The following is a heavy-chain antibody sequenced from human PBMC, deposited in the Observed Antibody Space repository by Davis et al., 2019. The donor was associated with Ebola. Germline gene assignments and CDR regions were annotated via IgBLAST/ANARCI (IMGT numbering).Heavy chain of an antibody. V-gene: IGHV1-18*01. J-gene: IGHJ6*02. Sequence: ASVKVSCKASGYTFTSYGISWVRQAPGQGLEWMGWISAYNGNTNYAQKLQGRVTMTTDTSTSTAYMELRSLRSDDTAVYYCARQLMITFGGPYYYGMDVWGQGTTVTVSS. CDR2: ISAYNGNT. CDR3: ARQLMITFGGPYYYGMDV. D-gene: IGHD3-16*01. CDR1: GYTFTSYG.